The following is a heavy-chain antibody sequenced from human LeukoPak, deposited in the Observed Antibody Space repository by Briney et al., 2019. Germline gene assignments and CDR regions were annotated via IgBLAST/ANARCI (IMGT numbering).Heavy chain of an antibody. D-gene: IGHD3-10*01. Sequence: GGSLRLSCAVSGLTVRNNYMSWVRQAPGEGLEWVSVVYSDGSTYYEDSVKGRFTISRDTSKNTLSLQMNSLRVEDTAVYYCAREKGRGVISPYYDYWGQGTLVTVS. CDR2: VYSDGST. CDR1: GLTVRNNY. CDR3: AREKGRGVISPYYDY. V-gene: IGHV3-53*01. J-gene: IGHJ4*02.